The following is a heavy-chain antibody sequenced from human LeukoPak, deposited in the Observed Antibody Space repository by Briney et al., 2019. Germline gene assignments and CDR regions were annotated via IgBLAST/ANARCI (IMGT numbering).Heavy chain of an antibody. CDR2: INPSGGST. CDR3: ARGGFVLEPANCFDY. D-gene: IGHD1-1*01. J-gene: IGHJ4*02. V-gene: IGHV1-46*01. CDR1: GYTFTSYY. Sequence: ASVKVSCKASGYTFTSYYMHWVRQAPGQGLEWMGIINPSGGSTSYAQKFQGRVTMTRDMSTSTVYMELSSLRSEDTAVYYCARGGFVLEPANCFDYWGQGTLVTVSS.